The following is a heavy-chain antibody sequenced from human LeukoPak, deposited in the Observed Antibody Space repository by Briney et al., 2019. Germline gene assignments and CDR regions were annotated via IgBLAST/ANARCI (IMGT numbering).Heavy chain of an antibody. CDR1: GFTFSNYA. J-gene: IGHJ3*01. CDR2: IRGYDGGLST. V-gene: IGHV3-23*01. D-gene: IGHD4-17*01. Sequence: PGGSLRLSCAASGFTFSNYAMFWVRQAPGKGLEWVSAIRGYDGGLSTSYADSVKGRFTISRDNSKNTLYLQMSSLRAEDTAVYYCAKDPNGDYLGAFDFWGQGTMVTVSS. CDR3: AKDPNGDYLGAFDF.